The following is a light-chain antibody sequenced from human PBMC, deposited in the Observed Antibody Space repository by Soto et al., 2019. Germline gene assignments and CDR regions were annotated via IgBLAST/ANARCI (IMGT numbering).Light chain of an antibody. CDR1: NSDIGTYNY. CDR2: EVS. J-gene: IGLJ1*01. Sequence: QSVLTQHASVSGSPGQSITISCTGSNSDIGTYNYVSWYQQLPGKAPKLVISEVSNRPSGISGRFSGSKSGNAASLTISGLQAEDEATYYCSSYTSTSTLYVFGPGTKVTVL. CDR3: SSYTSTSTLYV. V-gene: IGLV2-14*01.